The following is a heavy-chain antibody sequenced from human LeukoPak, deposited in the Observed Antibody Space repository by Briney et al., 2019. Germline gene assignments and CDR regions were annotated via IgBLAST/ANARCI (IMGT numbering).Heavy chain of an antibody. J-gene: IGHJ3*02. CDR1: GYTFTSYY. CDR3: VKVRGNRDAFDI. V-gene: IGHV1-46*01. Sequence: ASVKVSCKASGYTFTSYYMHWVRQAPGQGLEWMGIINPSGGDTSYAQKFQGRATMTRDTSTSTVSMELSRLRAEDTAGYYFVKVRGNRDAFDIWGQGTMVTVSS. CDR2: INPSGGDT. D-gene: IGHD1-14*01.